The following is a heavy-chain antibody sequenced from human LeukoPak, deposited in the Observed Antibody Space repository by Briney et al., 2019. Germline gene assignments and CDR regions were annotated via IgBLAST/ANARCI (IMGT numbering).Heavy chain of an antibody. V-gene: IGHV3-7*01. CDR2: IKQDGSEK. Sequence: GGSLRLSCAASGFTFSSYWMSWVRQAPGKGLEWVANIKQDGSEKYYVDSVKGRFTISRDNAKNSLYLQMNSLRAEDTAVYYCARDPDSGESGYSYGYSRFDYWGQGTLVTVSS. J-gene: IGHJ4*02. D-gene: IGHD5-18*01. CDR1: GFTFSSYW. CDR3: ARDPDSGESGYSYGYSRFDY.